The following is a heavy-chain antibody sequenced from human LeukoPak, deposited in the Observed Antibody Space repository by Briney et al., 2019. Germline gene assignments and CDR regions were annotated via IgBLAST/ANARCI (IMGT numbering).Heavy chain of an antibody. CDR3: ARDHTLVVPAAIRSGWFDP. V-gene: IGHV4-39*07. Sequence: SETLSLTCTVSGGSISSGSYYWGWIRQPPGKGLEWIGSIYYVGSTYYNPSLKSRVTMSVDTSKNQFSLKLSSVTAADTAVYYCARDHTLVVPAAIRSGWFDPWGQGTLVTVSS. D-gene: IGHD2-2*01. CDR2: IYYVGST. CDR1: GGSISSGSYY. J-gene: IGHJ5*02.